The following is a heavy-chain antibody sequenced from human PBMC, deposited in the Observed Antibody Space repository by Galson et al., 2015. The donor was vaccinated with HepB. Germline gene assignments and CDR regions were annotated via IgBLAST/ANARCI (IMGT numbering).Heavy chain of an antibody. CDR1: GFTFTSSA. D-gene: IGHD3-22*01. CDR2: IVVGSGNT. J-gene: IGHJ4*02. V-gene: IGHV1-58*02. Sequence: SVKVSCKASGFTFTSSAMQWVRQARGQRLEWIGWIVVGSGNTNYAQKFQERVTITRDMSTSTAYMELSSLRSEDTAVYYCAAAGRDSSGYYHDPSFDYWGQGTLVTVSS. CDR3: AAAGRDSSGYYHDPSFDY.